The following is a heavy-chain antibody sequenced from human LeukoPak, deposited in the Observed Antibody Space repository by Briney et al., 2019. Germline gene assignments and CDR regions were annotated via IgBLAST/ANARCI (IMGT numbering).Heavy chain of an antibody. CDR1: GFTFSSYG. CDR2: IWFDGSNK. Sequence: GGSLRLSCAASGFTFSSYGMHWVRQAPGKGLEWVALIWFDGSNKYYADSVKGRFTISRDNSKNTVYLEMNSLRAEDTAVYYCARGVFAGDLLTGYWYFDLWGRGTLVTVSS. CDR3: ARGVFAGDLLTGYWYFDL. D-gene: IGHD1-20*01. J-gene: IGHJ2*01. V-gene: IGHV3-33*01.